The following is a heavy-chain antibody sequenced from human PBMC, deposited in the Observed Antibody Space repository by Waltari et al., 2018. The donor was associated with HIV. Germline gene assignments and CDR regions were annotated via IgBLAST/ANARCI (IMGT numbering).Heavy chain of an antibody. J-gene: IGHJ4*02. Sequence: QVTLQQWGAGVLKPSETLSLSCAVYGGSFSGFYWNWVRQSPGKGLEWIGEINDGGTTNYNPSLKSRVAMSVDTSKNQISLRLTSVTAADSAVYYCVRRITIFGVVISPYYFDYWGQGNLVSVSS. V-gene: IGHV4-34*01. CDR2: INDGGTT. CDR3: VRRITIFGVVISPYYFDY. CDR1: GGSFSGFY. D-gene: IGHD3-3*01.